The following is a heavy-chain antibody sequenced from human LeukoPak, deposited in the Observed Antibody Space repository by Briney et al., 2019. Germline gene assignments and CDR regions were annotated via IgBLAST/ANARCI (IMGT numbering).Heavy chain of an antibody. CDR2: IIPILGIA. V-gene: IGHV1-69*04. CDR3: AREGRGSASDY. Sequence: SVKVSCKASGGAFSSYAISWVRQAPGQGLEWMGRIIPILGIANYAQKFQGRVTITADKSTSTAYMELSSLRSEDTAVYYCAREGRGSASDYWGQGTLVTVSS. CDR1: GGAFSSYA. J-gene: IGHJ4*02.